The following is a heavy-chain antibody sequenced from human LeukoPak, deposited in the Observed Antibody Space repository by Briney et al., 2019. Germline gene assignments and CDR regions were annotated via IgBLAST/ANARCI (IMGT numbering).Heavy chain of an antibody. CDR2: IYSGGST. Sequence: GGSLRLSCAASGFTVSSNYMNWVRQGPGKGLEWVSVIYSGGSTYYADSVKGRFTISRDNSKNTLYLQMNSLRAEDTAVYYCARVSAVAANYWGQGTLVTVSS. CDR1: GFTVSSNY. CDR3: ARVSAVAANY. J-gene: IGHJ4*02. D-gene: IGHD6-19*01. V-gene: IGHV3-66*01.